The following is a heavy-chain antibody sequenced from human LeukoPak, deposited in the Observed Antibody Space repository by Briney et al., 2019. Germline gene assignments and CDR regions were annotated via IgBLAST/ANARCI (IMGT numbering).Heavy chain of an antibody. CDR2: ISSSSSYI. J-gene: IGHJ5*02. D-gene: IGHD5-18*01. V-gene: IGHV3-21*01. Sequence: NPGGSLRLSCAASGFSFSGYWMHWVRQAPGKGLEWVSSISSSSSYIYYADSVKGRFTISRDNAKNSLYLQMNSLRAEDTAVYYCARGDSYGGYNWFDPWGQGTLVTVS. CDR3: ARGDSYGGYNWFDP. CDR1: GFSFSGYW.